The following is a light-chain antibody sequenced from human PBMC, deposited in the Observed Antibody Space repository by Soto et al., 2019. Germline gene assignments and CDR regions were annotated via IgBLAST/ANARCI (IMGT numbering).Light chain of an antibody. CDR1: QSLVYSDGNTY. J-gene: IGKJ2*01. CDR2: KVS. CDR3: KQGTHWPYT. Sequence: DVVMTQSPLSLPVTLGQPASISCRSSQSLVYSDGNTYLNWFHQRPGQSPRRLIYKVSNRDSGVPYRFRGSWSCPAFKLKISRVEAEDVGIYSCKQGTHWPYTFGQGTKLEIK. V-gene: IGKV2-30*01.